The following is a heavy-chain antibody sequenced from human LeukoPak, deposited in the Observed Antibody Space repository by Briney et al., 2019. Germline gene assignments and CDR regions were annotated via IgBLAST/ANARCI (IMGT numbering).Heavy chain of an antibody. Sequence: SVKVSCKASGYTFTGYYMHWVRQAPGQGLEWMGGIIPIFGTANYAQKFQGRVTITADKSTSTAYMELSSLRSEDTAVYYCARSSIIAAAGPYYLDYWGQGTLVTVSS. CDR2: IIPIFGTA. D-gene: IGHD6-13*01. V-gene: IGHV1-69*06. J-gene: IGHJ4*02. CDR1: GYTFTGYY. CDR3: ARSSIIAAAGPYYLDY.